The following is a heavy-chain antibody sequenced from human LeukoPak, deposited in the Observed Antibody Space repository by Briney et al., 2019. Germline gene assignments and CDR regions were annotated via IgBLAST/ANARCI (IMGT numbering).Heavy chain of an antibody. CDR3: ARVWEPKGTGTYYFDY. CDR1: TGSISSSSYY. CDR2: TYYSGST. Sequence: SETLSLTCTVSTGSISSSSYYWGWIRQPPGKGLEWIGSTYYSGSTYYNPSLKSRVTVSVDTSKNQFSLKLTSVTAADTAVYYCARVWEPKGTGTYYFDYWGQGALVTVSS. D-gene: IGHD1-26*01. V-gene: IGHV4-39*01. J-gene: IGHJ4*02.